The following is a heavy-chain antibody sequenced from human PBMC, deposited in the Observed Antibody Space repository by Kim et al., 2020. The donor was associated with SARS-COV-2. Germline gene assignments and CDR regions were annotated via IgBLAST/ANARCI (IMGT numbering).Heavy chain of an antibody. CDR1: GYTFTSYA. J-gene: IGHJ5*02. CDR2: INAGNGNT. V-gene: IGHV1-3*01. CDR3: ARDFSAVAGIHEFDP. D-gene: IGHD6-19*01. Sequence: ASVKVSCKASGYTFTSYAMHWVRQAPGQRLEWMGWINAGNGNTKYSQKFQGRVTITRDTSASTAYMELSSLRSEDTAVYYCARDFSAVAGIHEFDPWGQGTLVTVSS.